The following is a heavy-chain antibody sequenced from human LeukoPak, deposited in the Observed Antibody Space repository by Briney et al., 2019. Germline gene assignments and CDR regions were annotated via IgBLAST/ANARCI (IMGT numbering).Heavy chain of an antibody. CDR3: VRDATVGAAYFDF. V-gene: IGHV3-30-3*01. CDR1: GFTFSSYA. D-gene: IGHD2-15*01. CDR2: ISYDGSNK. Sequence: PGGSLRLSCAASGFTFSSYAMHWVRQAPGKGLEWGAVISYDGSNKYYADSVKGRFIISRDNSKNTLFLQMNSLRLDDTAVYYCVRDATVGAAYFDFWGQGALVTVSS. J-gene: IGHJ4*02.